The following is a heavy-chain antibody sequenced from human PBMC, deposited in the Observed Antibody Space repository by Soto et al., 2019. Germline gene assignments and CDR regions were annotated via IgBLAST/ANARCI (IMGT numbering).Heavy chain of an antibody. V-gene: IGHV3-23*01. D-gene: IGHD1-1*01. CDR2: ITNSGDNT. CDR3: AYSRFRRSHPAGAFQL. Sequence: PGGSLRLSCADSGFTFSTYAMTWIRQAPGKGLEWVSTITNSGDNTYSADSVKGRFTISRDNSKNTLYLQMNSLRVEDTAVYYCAYSRFRRSHPAGAFQLWDLGTLLTVSS. J-gene: IGHJ4*03. CDR1: GFTFSTYA.